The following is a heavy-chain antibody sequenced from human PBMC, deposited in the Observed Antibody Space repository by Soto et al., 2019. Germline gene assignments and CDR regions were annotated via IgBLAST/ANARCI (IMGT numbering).Heavy chain of an antibody. J-gene: IGHJ4*02. CDR2: IWSDGNNR. Sequence: QVQLVESGGGVVQPGRSLRLSCAASGFMFSNHGMHWVRQAPGKGLEWVAVIWSDGNNRYYADSVKGRFTISRDNSKNTVYLQMTSLRAEDTAVYYCVRGDNWNDEASAYLGQGTLVTVSS. D-gene: IGHD1-1*01. CDR1: GFMFSNHG. CDR3: VRGDNWNDEASAY. V-gene: IGHV3-33*01.